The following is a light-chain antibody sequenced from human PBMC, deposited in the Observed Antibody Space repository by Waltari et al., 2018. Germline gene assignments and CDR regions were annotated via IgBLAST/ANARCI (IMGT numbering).Light chain of an antibody. CDR3: NTRDISGDHLV. J-gene: IGLJ1*01. Sequence: SSEMTQEPAVSVALGQTVRITCQGGGLRTFYANWYQQKPGQAPLLVIYAENNRPSGIPDRFSGSRSGHTASLTISGAQAEDEADYYCNTRDISGDHLVFGSGTKVTVL. CDR1: GLRTFY. V-gene: IGLV3-19*01. CDR2: AEN.